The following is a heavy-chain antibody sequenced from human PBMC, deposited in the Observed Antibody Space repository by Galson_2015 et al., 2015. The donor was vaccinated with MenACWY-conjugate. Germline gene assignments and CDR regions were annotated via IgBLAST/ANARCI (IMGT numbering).Heavy chain of an antibody. CDR1: GFSLNNAKTG. CDR3: ARVSLPQFYYYMDV. CDR2: IFSNDET. J-gene: IGHJ6*03. D-gene: IGHD3-16*01. V-gene: IGHV2-26*01. Sequence: PALVKPTQTLTLTCTVSGFSLNNAKTGVSWIRQPPGKALEWLAHIFSNDETSFSTSLKSRVTISKDTSKNQGVLTMTNMDPVDTGTYYCARVSLPQFYYYMDVWGKGTTVTVSS.